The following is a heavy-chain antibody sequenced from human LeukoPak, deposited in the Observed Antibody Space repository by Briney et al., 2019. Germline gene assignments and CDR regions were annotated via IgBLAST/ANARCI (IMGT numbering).Heavy chain of an antibody. Sequence: NSSETLSLTCAVYGGSFSGYYWSWIRQPPGKGLEWIGEINHSGSTNHNPSLESRVTISVDTSKNQFSLKLSSVTAADTAVYYCARAVVFDYWGQGTLVTVSS. J-gene: IGHJ4*02. CDR1: GGSFSGYY. V-gene: IGHV4-34*01. CDR3: ARAVVFDY. CDR2: INHSGST.